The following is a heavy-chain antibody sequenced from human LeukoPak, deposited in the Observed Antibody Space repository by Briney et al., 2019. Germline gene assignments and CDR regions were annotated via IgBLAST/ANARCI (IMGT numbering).Heavy chain of an antibody. Sequence: SQTLSLTCAISGDSVSSNSAAWNWIRQSPSRGLEWLGRTYYRSKWYNDYAVSVKSRITINPDTSKNQFSLQLNSVTPEDTAVYYCARDQAVAGMGLVAFDIWGQGTMVTVSS. D-gene: IGHD6-19*01. CDR1: GDSVSSNSAA. CDR2: TYYRSKWYN. V-gene: IGHV6-1*01. CDR3: ARDQAVAGMGLVAFDI. J-gene: IGHJ3*02.